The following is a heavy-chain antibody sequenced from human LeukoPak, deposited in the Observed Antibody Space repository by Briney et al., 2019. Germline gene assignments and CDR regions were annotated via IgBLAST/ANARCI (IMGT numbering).Heavy chain of an antibody. J-gene: IGHJ4*02. D-gene: IGHD5-18*01. CDR2: INHSGST. Sequence: SETLSLTRAVYGGSFSGYYWSWIRQPPGKGLEWIGEINHSGSTNYNPSLKSRVTISVDTSKNQFSLKLSSVTAADTAVYYCARGRVNGYQKAGYYFDYWGQGTLVTVSS. CDR3: ARGRVNGYQKAGYYFDY. V-gene: IGHV4-34*01. CDR1: GGSFSGYY.